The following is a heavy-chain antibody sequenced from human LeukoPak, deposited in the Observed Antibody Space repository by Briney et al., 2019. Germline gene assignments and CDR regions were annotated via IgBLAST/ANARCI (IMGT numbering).Heavy chain of an antibody. CDR3: AREEWELLYSYFDN. Sequence: ASVKVSCTASGYTFTSYYMHWVRQAPGQGLEKMGTINPSGPSTIPAQKFHGRVTMTRDTSTRPVFIELISMKSEGTGVYYCAREEWELLYSYFDNWGQGTLVTVSS. CDR1: GYTFTSYY. J-gene: IGHJ4*02. D-gene: IGHD1-26*01. CDR2: INPSGPST. V-gene: IGHV1-46*03.